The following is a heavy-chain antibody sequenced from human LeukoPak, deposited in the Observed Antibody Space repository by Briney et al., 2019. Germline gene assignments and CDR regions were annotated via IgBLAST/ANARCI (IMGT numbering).Heavy chain of an antibody. CDR1: GGSISSYY. J-gene: IGHJ5*02. Sequence: PSETLSLTCTVSGGSISSYYWSWIRQPPGKGLEWIGYIYYSGSTYYNPSLKSRVTISVDTSKNQFSLKLSSVTAADTAVYYCARHNYCSSTSCYSPWGQGTLVTVSS. D-gene: IGHD2-2*01. V-gene: IGHV4-59*08. CDR2: IYYSGST. CDR3: ARHNYCSSTSCYSP.